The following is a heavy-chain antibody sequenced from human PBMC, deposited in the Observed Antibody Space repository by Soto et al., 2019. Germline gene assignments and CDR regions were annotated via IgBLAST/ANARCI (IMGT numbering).Heavy chain of an antibody. CDR1: GYTFTGYY. V-gene: IGHV1-46*01. Sequence: ASVKVSCKASGYTFTGYYMHWVRQAPGQGLEWMGIINPSGGSTSYAQKFQGRVTMTRDTSTSTVYMELSSLRSEDTAVYYCAREASPKDNPTYYYYYYGMDVWGQGTTVTVSS. D-gene: IGHD1-1*01. CDR3: AREASPKDNPTYYYYYYGMDV. CDR2: INPSGGST. J-gene: IGHJ6*02.